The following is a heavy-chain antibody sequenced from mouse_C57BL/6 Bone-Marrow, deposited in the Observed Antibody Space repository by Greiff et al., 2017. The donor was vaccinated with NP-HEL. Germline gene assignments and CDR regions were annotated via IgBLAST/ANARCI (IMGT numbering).Heavy chain of an antibody. V-gene: IGHV2-2*02. CDR1: GFSLTSYG. CDR2: IWSGGST. CDR3: ARGDYYGNYEAMDY. D-gene: IGHD2-1*01. Sequence: VQLKESGPGLVQPSQSLSITCTVSGFSLTSYGVHWVRQSPGKGLEWLGVIWSGGSTDYNAAFISRLSISKDNSKSQVFFKMNSLQANDTAIYYCARGDYYGNYEAMDYWGQGTSVTVSS. J-gene: IGHJ4*01.